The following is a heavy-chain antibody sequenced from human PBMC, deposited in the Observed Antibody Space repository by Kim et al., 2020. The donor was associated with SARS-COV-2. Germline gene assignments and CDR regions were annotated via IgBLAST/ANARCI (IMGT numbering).Heavy chain of an antibody. D-gene: IGHD3-10*01. J-gene: IGHJ4*02. CDR3: ARDLEGEGSYPSSGDY. CDR2: INPNSGGT. V-gene: IGHV1-2*02. CDR1: GYTFTGYY. Sequence: ASVKVSCKASGYTFTGYYMHWVRQAPGQGLEWMGWINPNSGGTNYAQKFQGRVTMTRDTSISTAYMELSRLRSDDTAVYYCARDLEGEGSYPSSGDYWGQGTLVTVSS.